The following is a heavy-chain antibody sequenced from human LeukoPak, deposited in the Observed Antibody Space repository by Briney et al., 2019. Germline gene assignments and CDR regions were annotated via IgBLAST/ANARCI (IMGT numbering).Heavy chain of an antibody. CDR1: GFTFSSYA. Sequence: GGSLRLSCAASGFTFSSYAMSWVRQAPGKGLEWVSAISGSGGSTYYADSVKGRFTISRDNSKNTLYLQMNSLRAEDTAVYYCAEGSPDILTGYPLDYYYYGMDVWGQGTTVTVSS. CDR2: ISGSGGST. D-gene: IGHD3-9*01. CDR3: AEGSPDILTGYPLDYYYYGMDV. V-gene: IGHV3-23*01. J-gene: IGHJ6*02.